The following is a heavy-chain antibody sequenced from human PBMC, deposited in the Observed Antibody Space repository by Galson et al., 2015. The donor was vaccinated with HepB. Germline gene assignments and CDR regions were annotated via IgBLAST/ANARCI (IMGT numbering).Heavy chain of an antibody. J-gene: IGHJ6*02. D-gene: IGHD6-13*01. V-gene: IGHV1-46*03. CDR1: GYTFTSYY. Sequence: SVKVSCKASGYTFTSYYMHWVRRAPGQGLEWMGIINPSGGSTSYAQKFQGRVTMTRDTSTSTVYMELSSLRSEDTAVYYCARVYPHFTYSSSWTSRVGYYYGMDVWGQGTTVTVSS. CDR3: ARVYPHFTYSSSWTSRVGYYYGMDV. CDR2: INPSGGST.